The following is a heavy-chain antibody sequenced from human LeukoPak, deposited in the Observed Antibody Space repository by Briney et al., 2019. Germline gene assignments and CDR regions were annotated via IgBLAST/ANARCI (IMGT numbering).Heavy chain of an antibody. D-gene: IGHD3-22*01. CDR3: ASSHASSGND. J-gene: IGHJ4*02. CDR1: GFSFRTYW. Sequence: PGGSLRLSCVASGFSFRTYWMAWIRQAPGKGLEWVANIRYDGAYKFYAGSVKGRFTISRDNAKNSLFLEMHSLRADDTAVYFCASSHASSGNDWGQGTLVTVSS. CDR2: IRYDGAYK. V-gene: IGHV3-7*01.